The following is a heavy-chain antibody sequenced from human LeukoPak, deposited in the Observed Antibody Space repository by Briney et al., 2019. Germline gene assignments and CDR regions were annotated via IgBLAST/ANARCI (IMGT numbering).Heavy chain of an antibody. CDR1: GFTFSSYA. J-gene: IGHJ4*02. CDR3: ANHRGHYLGSGAYFQY. D-gene: IGHD3-10*01. CDR2: ISGSGGST. Sequence: GGSLRLSCGASGFTFSSYAMSWVRQVPGKGLECVSAISGSGGSTYYADSVKGRFTVSRDNSKSTLYLQMNSLRAEDTAIYYCANHRGHYLGSGAYFQYRGQGTVVTVSS. V-gene: IGHV3-23*01.